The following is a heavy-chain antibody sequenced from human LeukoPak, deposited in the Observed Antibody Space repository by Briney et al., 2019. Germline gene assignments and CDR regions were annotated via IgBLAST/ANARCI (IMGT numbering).Heavy chain of an antibody. CDR1: GFTFSSYA. CDR2: ISGSGGTT. D-gene: IGHD5-18*01. J-gene: IGHJ5*02. V-gene: IGHV3-23*01. CDR3: AEGHTYGPAT. Sequence: PGGSLRLSCAASGFTFSSYAMIWVRQAPGKGLEWVSAISGSGGTTHYAESVKGRFTISRDNSKNTLYLQMDSLRAEDTAVYYCAEGHTYGPATWGQGTLVTVSS.